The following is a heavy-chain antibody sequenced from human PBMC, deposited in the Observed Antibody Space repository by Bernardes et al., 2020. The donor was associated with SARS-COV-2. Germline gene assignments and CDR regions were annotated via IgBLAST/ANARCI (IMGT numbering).Heavy chain of an antibody. CDR2: IYPDDSDT. J-gene: IGHJ6*02. CDR1: GYNFTNYW. V-gene: IGHV5-51*01. Sequence: GESLKISCKGSGYNFTNYWIGWVRQKPGKGLEWMGIIYPDDSDTRYSPSFQGRVTISADKSISAAYLQWSSLKASDTARYYCARTNYDFWSDYYPGMDVWGQGTTVTVSS. CDR3: ARTNYDFWSDYYPGMDV. D-gene: IGHD3-3*01.